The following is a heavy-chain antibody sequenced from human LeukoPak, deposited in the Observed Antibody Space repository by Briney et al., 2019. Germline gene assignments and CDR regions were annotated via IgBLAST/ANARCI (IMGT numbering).Heavy chain of an antibody. J-gene: IGHJ6*03. V-gene: IGHV1-46*01. CDR2: INPSAGTT. D-gene: IGHD3-10*01. Sequence: ASVKVSCKASGYTFTSYYMHWVRQAPGQGLEWMGIINPSAGTTTYAQKFQGRVTMTSDMSTSTVYMELSSLRSEDTAVYYCARDGITMVRGVIKIYYYYMDVWGKGTTVTISS. CDR3: ARDGITMVRGVIKIYYYYMDV. CDR1: GYTFTSYY.